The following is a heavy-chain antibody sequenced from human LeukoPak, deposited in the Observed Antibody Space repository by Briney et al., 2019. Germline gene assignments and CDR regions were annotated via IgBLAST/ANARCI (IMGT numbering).Heavy chain of an antibody. CDR2: INHSGST. D-gene: IGHD6-6*01. Sequence: SETLSLTCADYGGSFSGYYWSWIRQPPGKGLEWIGEINHSGSTNYNPSLKSRVTISVDTSKNQFPLKLSSVTAADTAVYYCARGPRNSIAARRRRSFDYWGQGTLVTVSS. CDR1: GGSFSGYY. J-gene: IGHJ4*02. V-gene: IGHV4-34*01. CDR3: ARGPRNSIAARRRRSFDY.